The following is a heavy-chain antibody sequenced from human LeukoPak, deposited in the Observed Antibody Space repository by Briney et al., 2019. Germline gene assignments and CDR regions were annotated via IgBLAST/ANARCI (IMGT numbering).Heavy chain of an antibody. J-gene: IGHJ4*02. CDR3: AKGNGYSYGRYYFDY. V-gene: IGHV3-23*01. CDR1: GFTFSSYA. CDR2: ITASGGNT. D-gene: IGHD5-18*01. Sequence: GGSLRLSCAASGFTFSSYAMGWVRQAPGKGLEWVSAITASGGNTYYADSVQGRFTISRDNSKNTLYLQVNSLRAEDTAVYYCAKGNGYSYGRYYFDYWGQGTLVTVSS.